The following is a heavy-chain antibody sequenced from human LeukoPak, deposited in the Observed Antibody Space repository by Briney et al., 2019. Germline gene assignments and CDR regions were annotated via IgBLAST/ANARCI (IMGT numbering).Heavy chain of an antibody. CDR3: AKADYYDSSGYPGFDY. J-gene: IGHJ4*02. V-gene: IGHV3-23*01. CDR2: TSGSGGST. CDR1: GFTFSSYA. D-gene: IGHD3-22*01. Sequence: GGSLRLSCAASGFTFSSYAMSWVRQAPGKGLEWVSATSGSGGSTYYADSVKGRFTISRDNSKNTLYLQMNSLRAEDTAVYYCAKADYYDSSGYPGFDYWGQGTLVTVSS.